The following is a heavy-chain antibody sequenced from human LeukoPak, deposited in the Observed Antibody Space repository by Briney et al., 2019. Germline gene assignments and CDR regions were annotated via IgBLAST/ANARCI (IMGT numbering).Heavy chain of an antibody. CDR2: INTNTGNP. Sequence: ASVKVSCKASGYPFTRYAMNWGRQAPGQGLEWRGWINTNTGNPTYAQAFKGRFAISLDASVSTAYLQISSLKAEDTAVYYCARDQAVSGNFDYWGQGTLVTVSS. V-gene: IGHV7-4-1*02. CDR1: GYPFTRYA. J-gene: IGHJ4*02. CDR3: ARDQAVSGNFDY. D-gene: IGHD6-19*01.